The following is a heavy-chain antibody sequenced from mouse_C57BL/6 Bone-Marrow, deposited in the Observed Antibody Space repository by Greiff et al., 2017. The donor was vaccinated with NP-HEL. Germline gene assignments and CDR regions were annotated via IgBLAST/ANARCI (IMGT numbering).Heavy chain of an antibody. CDR1: GYTFTSYT. J-gene: IGHJ3*01. CDR3: ANYGNYGWFAY. D-gene: IGHD2-1*01. V-gene: IGHV1-4*01. Sequence: QVQLQQSGAELARPGASVKMSCKASGYTFTSYTMHWVKQRPGQGLEWIGYINPSSGYTKYNQKFKDKATLTADKSSSTAYMQLSSLTSEDSAVYYCANYGNYGWFAYWGQGTLVTVSA. CDR2: INPSSGYT.